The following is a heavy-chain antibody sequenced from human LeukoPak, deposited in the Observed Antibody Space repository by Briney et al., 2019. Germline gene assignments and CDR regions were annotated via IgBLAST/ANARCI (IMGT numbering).Heavy chain of an antibody. Sequence: GGSLRLSCAAPGFTFSSYAMSWVRQAPVKGLEWVSAINGGGGSTYYADSVRGRFTISRDNSKNTLYLQMNSLRGEDTAVYYCARRGTYTIWGQGTMVTVSS. D-gene: IGHD3-16*01. CDR3: ARRGTYTI. J-gene: IGHJ3*02. CDR1: GFTFSSYA. V-gene: IGHV3-23*01. CDR2: INGGGGST.